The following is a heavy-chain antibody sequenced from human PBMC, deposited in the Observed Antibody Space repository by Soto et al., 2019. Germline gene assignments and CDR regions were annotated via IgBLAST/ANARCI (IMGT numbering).Heavy chain of an antibody. Sequence: QVQLVQSGAEVKKPGSSVNVSCKASGGTFSSYAISWVRQAPGQGLEWMGGIIPIFGTANYAQKFQGRVTITADESTSTAYVELSSLRSEDTAVYYCARGGIEYSSENWYFDLWGRGTLVTVSS. V-gene: IGHV1-69*01. CDR2: IIPIFGTA. J-gene: IGHJ2*01. CDR1: GGTFSSYA. D-gene: IGHD6-6*01. CDR3: ARGGIEYSSENWYFDL.